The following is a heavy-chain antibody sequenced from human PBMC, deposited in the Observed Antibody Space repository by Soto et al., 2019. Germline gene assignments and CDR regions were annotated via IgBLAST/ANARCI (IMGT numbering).Heavy chain of an antibody. J-gene: IGHJ6*02. Sequence: ASVKVSCKASGYPFTSYYMHWLRRAPGQGLEWMGVLNPTGGSTTYAQNFQGRVTMTRDTSTSTVYVELSSLRSGDTAVYYCAREVVVVPGDHSPFYHGMDVWGPATTVTVSS. CDR2: LNPTGGST. CDR1: GYPFTSYY. D-gene: IGHD2-2*01. CDR3: AREVVVVPGDHSPFYHGMDV. V-gene: IGHV1-46*01.